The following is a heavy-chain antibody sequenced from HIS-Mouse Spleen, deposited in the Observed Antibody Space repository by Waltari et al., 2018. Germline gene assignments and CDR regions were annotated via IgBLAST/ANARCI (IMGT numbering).Heavy chain of an antibody. V-gene: IGHV3-74*01. CDR2: INSDGSST. CDR1: GFSFSSYW. CDR3: ARDLELDAFDI. J-gene: IGHJ3*02. D-gene: IGHD1-1*01. Sequence: EVQLVESGGGLVQPGGSLRLSCAASGFSFSSYWMHWVRQAPGKGLVCVSRINSDGSSTSYADSVKGRFTISRDNAKNTLYLQMNSLRAEDTAVYYCARDLELDAFDIWGQGTMVTVSS.